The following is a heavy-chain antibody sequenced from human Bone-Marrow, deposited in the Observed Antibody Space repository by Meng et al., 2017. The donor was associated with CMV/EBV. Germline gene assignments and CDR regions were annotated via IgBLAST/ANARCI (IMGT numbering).Heavy chain of an antibody. CDR3: VRGVPTCFNCFQL. J-gene: IGHJ1*01. CDR1: GFTFSSYA. Sequence: GESLKISCAASGFTFSSYAMSWVRQAPGKGLEWVSAISGSGGSTYYADSVKGRFTISRDNSKNTLYLQMSSLRVEDTAVYYCVRGVPTCFNCFQLWGQGTLVTVSS. CDR2: ISGSGGST. D-gene: IGHD1-1*01. V-gene: IGHV3-23*01.